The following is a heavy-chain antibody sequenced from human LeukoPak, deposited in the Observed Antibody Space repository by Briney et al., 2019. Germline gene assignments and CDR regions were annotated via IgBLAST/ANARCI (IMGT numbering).Heavy chain of an antibody. J-gene: IGHJ6*03. CDR1: GYTFTSYG. V-gene: IGHV1-18*01. CDR2: ICVNNGNT. CDR3: ARGGSYPVGVTGYIDV. Sequence: AAVKLSCNASGYTFTSYGISWVRHAPGQGLGWMGWICVNNGNTNNAQKVQGRVTMTTDTSTSTAYMELRSLRSDDTAVYYCARGGSYPVGVTGYIDVWGKGTTVTVSS. D-gene: IGHD1-26*01.